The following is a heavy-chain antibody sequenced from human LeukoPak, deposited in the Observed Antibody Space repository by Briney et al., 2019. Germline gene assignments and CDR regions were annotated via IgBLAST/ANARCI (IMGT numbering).Heavy chain of an antibody. D-gene: IGHD3-3*01. Sequence: GGSLRLSCAASGFTFSSSAMSWVRQAPGKGLEWVSAISNNGGYTYYADSVQGRFTISRDNSKSTLCLQMNSLRAEDTAVYYCARETPNYDFWSGYSNPFGYWGQGTLVTVSS. J-gene: IGHJ4*02. CDR3: ARETPNYDFWSGYSNPFGY. CDR2: ISNNGGYT. CDR1: GFTFSSSA. V-gene: IGHV3-23*01.